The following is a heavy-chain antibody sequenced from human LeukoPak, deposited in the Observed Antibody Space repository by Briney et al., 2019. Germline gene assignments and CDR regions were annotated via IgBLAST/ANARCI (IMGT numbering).Heavy chain of an antibody. D-gene: IGHD1-20*01. J-gene: IGHJ5*02. CDR2: ISSSGSTI. CDR3: TRDSLTGTHNWFDP. V-gene: IGHV3-11*01. Sequence: GGSLRLSCAASGFTFSDYYMSWIRQAPGKGLEWVSYISSSGSTIYYADSVKGRFTISRDNAKNSVYLQMNGLRAEDTAVYYCTRDSLTGTHNWFDPWGQGTLVTVSS. CDR1: GFTFSDYY.